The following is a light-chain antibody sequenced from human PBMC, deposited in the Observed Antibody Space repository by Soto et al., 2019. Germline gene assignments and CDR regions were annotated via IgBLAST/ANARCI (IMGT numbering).Light chain of an antibody. J-gene: IGLJ1*01. CDR1: SSDVGGFNY. Sequence: QSALTQPPSASGSPGQSVTMSCTGTSSDVGGFNYVSWYQQHPGKAPKLMIYEVSKRPSGVPDRFSGSKSGNTASLTVSGLQAEDEADYYCSSYGGSNNFYVFGTGTKV. V-gene: IGLV2-8*01. CDR3: SSYGGSNNFYV. CDR2: EVS.